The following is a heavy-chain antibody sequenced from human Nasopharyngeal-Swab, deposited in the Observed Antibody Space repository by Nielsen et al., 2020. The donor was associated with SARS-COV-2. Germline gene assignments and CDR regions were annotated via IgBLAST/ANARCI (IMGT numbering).Heavy chain of an antibody. V-gene: IGHV4-59*06. Sequence: SETLSLTCSVSGASMSGFYWSWIRQHPGKGLEWIGYIYSSGATYYNPSLKSRVTISVDTSRNQFALRLTSVTAADTAVYYCATYSSGSYFYFDSWGQGTLVTISP. D-gene: IGHD3-22*01. CDR1: GASMSGFY. J-gene: IGHJ4*02. CDR3: ATYSSGSYFYFDS. CDR2: IYSSGAT.